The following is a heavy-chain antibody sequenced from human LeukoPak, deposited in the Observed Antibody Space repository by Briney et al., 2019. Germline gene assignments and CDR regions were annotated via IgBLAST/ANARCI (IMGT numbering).Heavy chain of an antibody. CDR1: GFTFSSYS. CDR2: ISSSSSYI. Sequence: GGSLRLSCAASGFTFSSYSMNWVRQAPGNGLEWVSSISSSSSYIYYADSVKGRFTISRDNAKNSLYLQMNSLRAEDTAVYYCARDGVVVGPDAFDIWGQGTMVTVSS. CDR3: ARDGVVVGPDAFDI. D-gene: IGHD3-22*01. J-gene: IGHJ3*02. V-gene: IGHV3-21*01.